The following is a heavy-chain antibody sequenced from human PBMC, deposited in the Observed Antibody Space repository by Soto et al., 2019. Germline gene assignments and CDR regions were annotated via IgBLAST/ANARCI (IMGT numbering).Heavy chain of an antibody. CDR1: GGSISSYY. D-gene: IGHD3-10*01. Sequence: SETLSLTCTVSGGSISSYYWSWIRQPPGKGLEGIGYIYYSGSTNYNPSLKSRVTISVDTSKNQFSLKLSSVTAADTAVYYCARDGWFGEYNNRFDPWGQGTLVTVSS. V-gene: IGHV4-59*01. CDR3: ARDGWFGEYNNRFDP. J-gene: IGHJ5*02. CDR2: IYYSGST.